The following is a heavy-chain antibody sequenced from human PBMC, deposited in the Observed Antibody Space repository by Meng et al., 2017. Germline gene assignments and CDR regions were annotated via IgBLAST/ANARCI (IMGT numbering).Heavy chain of an antibody. Sequence: VRGGGCGGGFVPPGGSLKLSCAGSGFTFRGSAMHWVRQSSGKGLGWVGRIRRKANNYATAYAASVIGRFTISRDDSKNTAYLQMNSLKTEDTAVYYCSRLETTAFDYWGQGILVTVSS. D-gene: IGHD4-17*01. CDR3: SRLETTAFDY. J-gene: IGHJ4*02. CDR2: IRRKANNYAT. V-gene: IGHV3-73*02. CDR1: GFTFRGSA.